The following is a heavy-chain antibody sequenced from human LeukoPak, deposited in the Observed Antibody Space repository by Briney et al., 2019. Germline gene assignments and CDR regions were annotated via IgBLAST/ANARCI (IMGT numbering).Heavy chain of an antibody. CDR3: ARGRYIAAAGTQNWFDP. CDR1: GGTFSSYA. Sequence: ASVKVSCKASGGTFSSYAISWVRQAPGQGLEWMGGIIPIFGTANYAQKFQGRVTITTDESASKAYMELSSLRSEDTAVYYCARGRYIAAAGTQNWFDPWGQGTLVTVSS. J-gene: IGHJ5*02. D-gene: IGHD6-13*01. CDR2: IIPIFGTA. V-gene: IGHV1-69*05.